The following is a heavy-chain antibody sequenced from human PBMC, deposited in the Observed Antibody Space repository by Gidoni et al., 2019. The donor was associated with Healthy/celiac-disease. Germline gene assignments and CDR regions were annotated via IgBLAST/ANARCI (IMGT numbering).Heavy chain of an antibody. J-gene: IGHJ4*02. D-gene: IGHD3-3*01. V-gene: IGHV2-5*02. CDR3: AHRSTGFWSVLGYPY. CDR1: GFSLSTSGVG. Sequence: QITLKESGPTLVKHTQTLTLTCTFSGFSLSTSGVGVGWIRQPPGKALEWLALIHWDDDKRYSPSLKSRLTITKDPSKHQVVLTLTNMDPVDTATYYCAHRSTGFWSVLGYPYWGQGTLVTVSS. CDR2: IHWDDDK.